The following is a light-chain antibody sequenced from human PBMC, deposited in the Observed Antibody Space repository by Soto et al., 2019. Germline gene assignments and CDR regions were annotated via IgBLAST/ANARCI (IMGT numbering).Light chain of an antibody. V-gene: IGKV3-20*01. CDR3: HQYGSSPRT. J-gene: IGKJ1*01. CDR2: GAS. Sequence: EIVLTQSPGTLSLSPGERGTLSCRASQSVSSNYLAWYQQKPGQAPRLLIYGASTRATGIPDRFSGSGSGTDFTLTISRLEPEDFAVYYCHQYGSSPRTFGQGTKVEIK. CDR1: QSVSSNY.